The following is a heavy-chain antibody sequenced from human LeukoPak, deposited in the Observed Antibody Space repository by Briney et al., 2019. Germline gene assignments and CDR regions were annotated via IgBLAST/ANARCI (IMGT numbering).Heavy chain of an antibody. CDR3: ARVERYYDSSGYYGSLYYYGMDV. Sequence: GGSLRLSCAASGFTVSTYWMHWVRQAPGKGLVWVSSISSSSSYIYYADSVKGRFTISRDNAKNSLYLQMNSLRAEDTAVYYCARVERYYDSSGYYGSLYYYGMDVWGQGTTVTVSS. CDR1: GFTVSTYW. J-gene: IGHJ6*02. D-gene: IGHD3-22*01. CDR2: ISSSSSYI. V-gene: IGHV3-21*01.